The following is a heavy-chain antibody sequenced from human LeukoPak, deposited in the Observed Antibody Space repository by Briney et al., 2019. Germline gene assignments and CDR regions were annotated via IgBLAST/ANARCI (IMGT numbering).Heavy chain of an antibody. V-gene: IGHV3-9*03. CDR1: GFTFDDYA. Sequence: PGGSLRLSCAASGFTFDDYAMHWVRQAPGKGLEWVSGISWNSGTIGYADSVKGRFTISRDNAKNPLYLQMNSLRAEDMALYYCAASTAITGDGFDIWGQGTMVTVSS. CDR2: ISWNSGTI. D-gene: IGHD5-24*01. J-gene: IGHJ3*02. CDR3: AASTAITGDGFDI.